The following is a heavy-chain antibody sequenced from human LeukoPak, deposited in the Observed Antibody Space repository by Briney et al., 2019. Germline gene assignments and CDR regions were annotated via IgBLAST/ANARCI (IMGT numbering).Heavy chain of an antibody. CDR1: GFTFSSYV. Sequence: GGSLRLSCAASGFTFSSYVMYWVRQAPGKGLEYVSSISSNGGSTYYANSVKGRFTISRDNSKNTLYLQMGSLRAEDMAVYYCARGGQSKYDSSGYFNYFDYWGQGTLVTVSS. J-gene: IGHJ4*02. V-gene: IGHV3-64*01. CDR2: ISSNGGST. D-gene: IGHD3-22*01. CDR3: ARGGQSKYDSSGYFNYFDY.